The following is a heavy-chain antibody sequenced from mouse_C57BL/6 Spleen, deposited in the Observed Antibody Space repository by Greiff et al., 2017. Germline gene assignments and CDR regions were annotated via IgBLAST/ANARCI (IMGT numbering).Heavy chain of an antibody. Sequence: VQLKESGEGLVKPGGSLKLSCAASGFTFSSYAMSWVRQTPEKRLEWVAYISSGGDYIYYAATVKGRFTISRDNARNTLYLQMSSLQSEDTAMYYCTSGGGGSSWDYFDYWGQGTTLTVSS. J-gene: IGHJ2*01. CDR1: GFTFSSYA. CDR3: TSGGGGSSWDYFDY. D-gene: IGHD1-1*01. CDR2: ISSGGDYI. V-gene: IGHV5-9-1*02.